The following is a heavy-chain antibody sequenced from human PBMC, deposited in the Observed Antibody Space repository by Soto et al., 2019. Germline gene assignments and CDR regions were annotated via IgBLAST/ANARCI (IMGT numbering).Heavy chain of an antibody. Sequence: ASVXVSFKSCGYIFTSSAMQWGRQAPGQRLEWMGWISGDSGNTKYSPKLQDRVTITRDTSASTAYMELSSLRSEDTALYYCARDGVAAGTINSEYWGQRTLV. CDR2: ISGDSGNT. D-gene: IGHD1-7*01. J-gene: IGHJ4*01. CDR1: GYIFTSSA. V-gene: IGHV1-3*01. CDR3: ARDGVAAGTINSEY.